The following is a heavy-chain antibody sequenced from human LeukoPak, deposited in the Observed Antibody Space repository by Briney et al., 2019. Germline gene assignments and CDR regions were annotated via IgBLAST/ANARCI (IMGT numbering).Heavy chain of an antibody. CDR1: GGSISSGDYY. V-gene: IGHV4-30-4*01. Sequence: SQTLSLTCTVSGGSISSGDYYWSWIRQPPGKGLEWIGYIYYSGSTYYNPSLKSRVTISVDTSKNQFSLKLGSVTAADTAAYYCARAEVRGVINNWGQGTLVTVSS. CDR2: IYYSGST. J-gene: IGHJ4*02. CDR3: ARAEVRGVINN. D-gene: IGHD3-10*01.